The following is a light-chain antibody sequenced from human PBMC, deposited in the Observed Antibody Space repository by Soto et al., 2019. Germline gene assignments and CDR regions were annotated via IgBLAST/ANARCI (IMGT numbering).Light chain of an antibody. CDR2: DAS. CDR3: HKYAWSPLT. CDR1: QSVPRSY. Sequence: IVLTQSPGTLSLSPGERATLSCRASQSVPRSYLAWYQQRPGQAPTLLIYDASNRATGIPDRFSGSESGTDFTLSSSCLEPEEFAVYSWHKYAWSPLTFGQGKRLEIK. V-gene: IGKV3-20*01. J-gene: IGKJ5*01.